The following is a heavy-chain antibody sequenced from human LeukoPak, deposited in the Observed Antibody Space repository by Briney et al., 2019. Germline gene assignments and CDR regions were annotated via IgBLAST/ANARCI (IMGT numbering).Heavy chain of an antibody. D-gene: IGHD6-19*01. CDR1: GFTFSSYS. Sequence: PGGSLRLSCAASGFTFSSYSMNWVRQAPGKGLEWVSYISSSSSTIYYADSVKGRFTISRDNAKNSLYLQMNSLRAEDTAVYYCARDRGYSSGWYNRPDWYFDLWGRGTLVTVSS. J-gene: IGHJ2*01. V-gene: IGHV3-48*04. CDR3: ARDRGYSSGWYNRPDWYFDL. CDR2: ISSSSSTI.